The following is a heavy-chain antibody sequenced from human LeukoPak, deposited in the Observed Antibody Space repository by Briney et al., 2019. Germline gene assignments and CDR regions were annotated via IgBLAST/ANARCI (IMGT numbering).Heavy chain of an antibody. CDR2: IFPGDSQT. D-gene: IGHD4-17*01. J-gene: IGHJ3*01. V-gene: IGHV5-51*01. CDR3: GRVRSGDYMGHEDAFDA. Sequence: GESLKISCQASGYIYTRYWVGWVRQMPGKGLEWMGIIFPGDSQTKYSPSFQGQVTISVDKYINTAFLQWSSLRASDTAMYYCGRVRSGDYMGHEDAFDAWGQGTKVTVSP. CDR1: GYIYTRYW.